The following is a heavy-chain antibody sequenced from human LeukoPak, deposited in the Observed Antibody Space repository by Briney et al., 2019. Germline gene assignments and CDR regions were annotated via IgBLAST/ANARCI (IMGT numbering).Heavy chain of an antibody. D-gene: IGHD3-22*01. CDR1: GFTFSNYW. CDR3: ATYSSLNRREFQY. Sequence: GGSLRLSCEGPGFTFSNYWMGWVRQAPGKGLQWVANIKTDGSEKYYVDSVKGRFTISRDNAKNSLYLQMNSLRAEDTAVYYCATYSSLNRREFQYWGQGTLLTVSS. J-gene: IGHJ1*01. V-gene: IGHV3-7*01. CDR2: IKTDGSEK.